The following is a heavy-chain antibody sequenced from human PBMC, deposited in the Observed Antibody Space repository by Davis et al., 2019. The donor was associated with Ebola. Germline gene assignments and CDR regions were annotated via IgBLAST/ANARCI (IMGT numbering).Heavy chain of an antibody. J-gene: IGHJ5*02. CDR3: ARGGSGGTYFWFGP. CDR1: GYTFTNYY. Sequence: ASVKVSCKASGYTFTNYYMHWVRQAPGQGLEWMGRINPHPHSGDTIYARKFQGRVTMTRDTSTSTAYMELSSLGFDDTAVYYCARGGSGGTYFWFGPWGQGTLVTVSS. CDR2: INPHPHSGDT. V-gene: IGHV1-2*06. D-gene: IGHD1-26*01.